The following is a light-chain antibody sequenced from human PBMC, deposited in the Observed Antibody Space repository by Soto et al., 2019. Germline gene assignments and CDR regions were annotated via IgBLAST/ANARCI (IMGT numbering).Light chain of an antibody. CDR1: QSVSTN. Sequence: EIVLTQSPVTLSVSPGESATLSCRASQSVSTNLAWYQQKPGQAPRLLIYGTSNRATGIPDRFSGSGSGTDFTLTISRLEPEDFAVYHCQLYGSSPLYSFAQGTELEIK. V-gene: IGKV3-20*01. CDR3: QLYGSSPLYS. CDR2: GTS. J-gene: IGKJ2*01.